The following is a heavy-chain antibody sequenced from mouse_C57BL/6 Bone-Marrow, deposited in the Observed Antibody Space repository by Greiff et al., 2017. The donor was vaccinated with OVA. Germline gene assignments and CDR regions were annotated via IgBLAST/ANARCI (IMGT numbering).Heavy chain of an antibody. CDR1: GYTFTRYW. J-gene: IGHJ2*01. Sequence: QVHVKQPGAELVKPGASVKMSCKASGYTFTRYWITWVKQRPGQGLEWIGDIYPGSGSTNYNEKFKSKATLTVDTSSSTAYMQLSSLTSEDSAVYYCAKYYGSSDYWGQGTTLTVSS. V-gene: IGHV1-55*01. CDR3: AKYYGSSDY. CDR2: IYPGSGST. D-gene: IGHD1-1*01.